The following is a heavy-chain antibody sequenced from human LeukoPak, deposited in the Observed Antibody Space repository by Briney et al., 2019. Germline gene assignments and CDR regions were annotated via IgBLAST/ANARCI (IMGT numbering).Heavy chain of an antibody. Sequence: SETLSLTCTVSGGSISSSSYYCGWIPQPPGKGLELIGSIYYSGSTYYNPSRKSRVTISVDTSKNQFSLKLRSVNAADTAVYYCARNPQDRYYYGSANASWFDPWGQGTLVTVSS. D-gene: IGHD3-10*01. J-gene: IGHJ5*02. V-gene: IGHV4-39*01. CDR2: IYYSGST. CDR1: GGSISSSSYY. CDR3: ARNPQDRYYYGSANASWFDP.